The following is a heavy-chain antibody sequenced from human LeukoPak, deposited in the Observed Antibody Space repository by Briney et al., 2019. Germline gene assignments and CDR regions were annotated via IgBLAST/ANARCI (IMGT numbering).Heavy chain of an antibody. V-gene: IGHV3-20*04. CDR3: ARESQSRIQLWLTQYYFDY. J-gene: IGHJ4*02. D-gene: IGHD5-18*01. Sequence: GGSLRLSCAASGFTFDDYGMSWVRQAPGKGLEWVSGINWYGGSTGYADSVKGRFTISRDNAKNSLYLQMNSLRAEDTALYYCARESQSRIQLWLTQYYFDYWGQGTLVTVSS. CDR1: GFTFDDYG. CDR2: INWYGGST.